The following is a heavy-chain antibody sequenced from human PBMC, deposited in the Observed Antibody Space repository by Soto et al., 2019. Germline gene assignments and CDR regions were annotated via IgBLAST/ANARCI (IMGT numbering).Heavy chain of an antibody. J-gene: IGHJ6*02. CDR2: IYNSGST. D-gene: IGHD5-18*01. Sequence: SETLSLTCTVSGGSISCGGYYWSWIRQHPGKGMKWIGYIYNSGSTYYNPSLKSRVTISVDTSNNQFSMKLSSVTAADTAVYYCARKGYSYCSYYYYYYGMDVWGQGTTVTVSS. CDR1: GGSISCGGYY. V-gene: IGHV4-31*03. CDR3: ARKGYSYCSYYYYYYGMDV.